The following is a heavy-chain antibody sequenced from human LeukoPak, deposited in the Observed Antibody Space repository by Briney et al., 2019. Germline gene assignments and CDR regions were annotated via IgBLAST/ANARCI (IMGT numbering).Heavy chain of an antibody. J-gene: IGHJ4*02. CDR2: IYYNGRT. Sequence: SETLSLTCTVSGGSISSGGYFWSWIRQHPGKGLEWIGYIYYNGRTYYNPSLKSRVSISVDTSKSQFSLRLSSVTAADTAVYYCARVLEWSNSFDYWGQGTLVTVSS. D-gene: IGHD3-3*01. V-gene: IGHV4-31*03. CDR3: ARVLEWSNSFDY. CDR1: GGSISSGGYF.